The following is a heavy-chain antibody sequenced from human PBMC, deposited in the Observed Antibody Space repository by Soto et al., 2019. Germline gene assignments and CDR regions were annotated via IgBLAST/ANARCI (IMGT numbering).Heavy chain of an antibody. Sequence: GGSLRLSCAASGFTFSSYAMSWVRQAPGKGLEWVSTISGSGGSTYYADSVKGRFTISRDNSKNTLYLQMNSLRAEDTSVYYCARTIAARPFDYWGQGTLVTVSS. V-gene: IGHV3-23*01. D-gene: IGHD6-6*01. CDR2: ISGSGGST. J-gene: IGHJ4*02. CDR3: ARTIAARPFDY. CDR1: GFTFSSYA.